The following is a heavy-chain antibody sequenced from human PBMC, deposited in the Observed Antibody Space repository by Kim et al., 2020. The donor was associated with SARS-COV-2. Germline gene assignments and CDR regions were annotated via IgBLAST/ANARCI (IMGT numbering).Heavy chain of an antibody. CDR2: TRNKANSYTT. J-gene: IGHJ4*02. CDR3: ARGVRRIPNLLDY. D-gene: IGHD2-21*01. V-gene: IGHV3-72*01. CDR1: GFTFSDHY. Sequence: GGSLRLSCAASGFTFSDHYMDWVRQAPGKGLEWVGRTRNKANSYTTEYAASVKGRFTISRDDSKNSLYLQMNSLKTEDTAVYYCARGVRRIPNLLDYWGQGTLVTVSS.